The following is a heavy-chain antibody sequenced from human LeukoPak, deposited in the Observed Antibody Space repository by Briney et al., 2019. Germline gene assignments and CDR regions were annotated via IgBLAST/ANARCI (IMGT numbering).Heavy chain of an antibody. CDR1: GFTFSSYA. D-gene: IGHD1-26*01. Sequence: GGSLRLSCAASGFTFSSYAMHWVRQAPGKGLEWVAVIYSGGGTYYADSVKGRFTISRDNSKNTLYLQMNSLRAEDTAVYYCARDLSGSNGMDVWGQGTTVTVSS. V-gene: IGHV3-53*01. J-gene: IGHJ6*02. CDR3: ARDLSGSNGMDV. CDR2: IYSGGGT.